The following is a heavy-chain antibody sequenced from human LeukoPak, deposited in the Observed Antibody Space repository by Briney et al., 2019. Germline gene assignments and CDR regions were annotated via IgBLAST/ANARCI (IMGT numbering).Heavy chain of an antibody. V-gene: IGHV1-69*05. CDR3: ARGPRERDCSSTSCYKYYYYMDV. Sequence: SVTVSFKASGGTFSSYAISWVRQAPGQGMEWMGGVIPIFGTANYAQKFQGRGTITTDESTSTAYMELSSLRSEDTAVYYCARGPRERDCSSTSCYKYYYYMDVWGKGTTVTASS. CDR2: VIPIFGTA. D-gene: IGHD2-2*02. J-gene: IGHJ6*03. CDR1: GGTFSSYA.